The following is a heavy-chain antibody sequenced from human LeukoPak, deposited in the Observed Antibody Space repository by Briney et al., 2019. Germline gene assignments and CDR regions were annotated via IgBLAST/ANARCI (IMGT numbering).Heavy chain of an antibody. CDR3: ARYRPGRHYYFDY. CDR2: INHSGST. D-gene: IGHD3-16*02. Sequence: SETLSLTCAVYGGSFSGYYWSWIRQPPGKGLEWIGEINHSGSTNYNPSLKSRVTISVDTSKNQFSLKLSSVTAADTAVHYCARYRPGRHYYFDYWGQGTLVTVSS. V-gene: IGHV4-34*01. CDR1: GGSFSGYY. J-gene: IGHJ4*02.